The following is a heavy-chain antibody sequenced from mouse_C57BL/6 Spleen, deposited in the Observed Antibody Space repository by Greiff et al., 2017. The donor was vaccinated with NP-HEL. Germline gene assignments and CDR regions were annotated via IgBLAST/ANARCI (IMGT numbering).Heavy chain of an antibody. CDR1: GYTFTDYE. CDR2: IDPETGGT. V-gene: IGHV1-15*01. CDR3: TRKRERDY. J-gene: IGHJ4*01. Sequence: QVQLQQSGAELVRPGASVTLSCKASGYTFTDYEMHWVKQTPVHGLEWIGAIDPETGGTAYNQKFKGKAILTADKSSSTGYMELRSLTSEDSAVYYCTRKRERDYWGQGTSVTVSS.